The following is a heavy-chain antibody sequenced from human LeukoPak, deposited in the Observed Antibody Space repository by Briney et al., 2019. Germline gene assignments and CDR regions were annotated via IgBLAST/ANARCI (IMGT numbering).Heavy chain of an antibody. CDR1: GYSFTSYW. V-gene: IGHV5-51*01. CDR2: IYPGDSDT. CDR3: ARGVPYYYDSSGYYYVAWFDY. Sequence: GESLKISCKGSGYSFTSYWIGWVRQMPGKGLEWIGIIYPGDSDTRYSPSFQGQVTISADKSISTAYLQWSSLKASDTAMYYCARGVPYYYDSSGYYYVAWFDYWGQGTLVTVSS. D-gene: IGHD3-22*01. J-gene: IGHJ4*02.